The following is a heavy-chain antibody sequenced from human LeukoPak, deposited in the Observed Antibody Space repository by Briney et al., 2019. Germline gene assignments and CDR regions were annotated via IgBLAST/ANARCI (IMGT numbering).Heavy chain of an antibody. CDR1: GFTFSSYA. J-gene: IGHJ4*02. CDR2: ISDSGGYT. CDR3: AKSSGSYPYYFDY. Sequence: SGGSLRPSCAASGFTFSSYAMSWVRQAPGKGLEWVSAISDSGGYTYYADSVKGRFTISRDNAKNTVYLQMNSLRAEDTAVYYCAKSSGSYPYYFDYWGQGTLVTVSS. D-gene: IGHD3-10*01. V-gene: IGHV3-23*01.